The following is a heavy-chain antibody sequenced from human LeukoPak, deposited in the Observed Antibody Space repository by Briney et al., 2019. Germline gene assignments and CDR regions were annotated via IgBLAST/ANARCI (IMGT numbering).Heavy chain of an antibody. CDR3: ARNDDILTGYRRDDYYYYYMDV. Sequence: PSETLSLTCTVSGGSISSHYWSWIRQPPGKGLEWIGYIYYSGSTNYNPSLKSRVTISVDTSKNQFSLKLSSVTAEDTAVYYCARNDDILTGYRRDDYYYYYMDVWGKGTTVTVSS. CDR2: IYYSGST. D-gene: IGHD3-9*01. V-gene: IGHV4-59*11. J-gene: IGHJ6*03. CDR1: GGSISSHY.